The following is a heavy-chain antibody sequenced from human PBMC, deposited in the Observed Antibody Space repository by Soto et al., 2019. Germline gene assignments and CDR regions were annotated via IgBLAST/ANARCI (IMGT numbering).Heavy chain of an antibody. J-gene: IGHJ4*02. CDR2: IYSGGST. Sequence: GGSLRLSCAASGFTVSSNYMSWVRQAPGKGLEWVSVIYSGGSTYYADSGKGRYTISRHNSKNTLYLQMNSLRAEDTAVYYCARGQRIQGQPRDYWGQGTLVTVSS. CDR3: ARGQRIQGQPRDY. D-gene: IGHD1-1*01. V-gene: IGHV3-53*04. CDR1: GFTVSSNY.